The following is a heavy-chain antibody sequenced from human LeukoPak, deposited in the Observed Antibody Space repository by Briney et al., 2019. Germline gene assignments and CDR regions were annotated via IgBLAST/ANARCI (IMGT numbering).Heavy chain of an antibody. D-gene: IGHD3-10*01. Sequence: ASVKVSCKASGYTFTGYYMHWVRQAPGQGLEWMGWINPNSGGTNYAQKFQSRVTMTRDTSISTAYMELSRLRSDDTAVYYCARAMVRGVMVSYGMDVWGQGTTVTVSS. CDR1: GYTFTGYY. CDR2: INPNSGGT. CDR3: ARAMVRGVMVSYGMDV. J-gene: IGHJ6*02. V-gene: IGHV1-2*02.